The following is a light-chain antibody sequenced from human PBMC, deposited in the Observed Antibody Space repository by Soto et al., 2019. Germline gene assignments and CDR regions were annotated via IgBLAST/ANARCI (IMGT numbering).Light chain of an antibody. J-gene: IGKJ5*01. V-gene: IGKV1-39*01. CDR2: TAS. Sequence: DIRMTQSPYSLSASVGDTVTITCRPSQSISSHLNWYQQKPGKAPNLLMYTASNLQSGVPSRFSGSGSGTDFTLTISSLQPEDFATYYCQQSYSTPISFGQGTRLE. CDR1: QSISSH. CDR3: QQSYSTPIS.